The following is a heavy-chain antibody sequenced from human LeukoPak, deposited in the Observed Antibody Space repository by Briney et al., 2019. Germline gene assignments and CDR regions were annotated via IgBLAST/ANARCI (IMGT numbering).Heavy chain of an antibody. CDR3: ARAGRQYALDY. Sequence: ASVKVSCKATGYSFTSHDINWVRQATGQGLEWMGWMNPNSGNTGYAQKFQGRVTMTTDTSMKTAYIELSSLRSEDTAVYCCARAGRQYALDYWGQGTLVTVSS. J-gene: IGHJ4*02. D-gene: IGHD3-16*02. CDR1: GYSFTSHD. CDR2: MNPNSGNT. V-gene: IGHV1-8*01.